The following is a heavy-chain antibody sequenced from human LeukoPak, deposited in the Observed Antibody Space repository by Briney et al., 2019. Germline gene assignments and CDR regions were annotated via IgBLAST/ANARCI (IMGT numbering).Heavy chain of an antibody. CDR2: IYNDGRT. CDR1: GFTVSSDY. Sequence: GGSLRLSCAASGFTVSSDYMTWVRQAPGKGLEGVSVIYNDGRTSYADSVKGRFTISRDSSKNTVFLQMNSVRAEDTAVYYCVRDASRWGRYGLDYWGQGTLVTVSS. J-gene: IGHJ4*02. V-gene: IGHV3-66*01. CDR3: VRDASRWGRYGLDY. D-gene: IGHD5-18*01.